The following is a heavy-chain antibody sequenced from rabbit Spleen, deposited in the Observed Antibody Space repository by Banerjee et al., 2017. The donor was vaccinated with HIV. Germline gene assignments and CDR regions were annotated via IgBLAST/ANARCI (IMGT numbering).Heavy chain of an antibody. J-gene: IGHJ6*01. CDR2: IDVGSSGRT. V-gene: IGHV1S45*01. CDR3: ARDTGSSFSSYGMDL. Sequence: EESGGGLVQPEGSLTLSCKASGFTLSSYWICWVRQAPGKGLEWIACIDVGSSGRTYYASWAKGRFTISKTSSTTVTLQMTSLTAADTATYFCARDTGSSFSSYGMDLWGPGTLVTVS. D-gene: IGHD8-1*01. CDR1: GFTLSSYW.